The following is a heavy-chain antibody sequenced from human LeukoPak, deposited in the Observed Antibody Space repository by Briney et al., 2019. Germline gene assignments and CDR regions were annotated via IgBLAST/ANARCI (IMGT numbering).Heavy chain of an antibody. CDR2: ISGSGGST. CDR3: AKEPGLDCSSTSCPTHCYFDY. V-gene: IGHV3-23*01. CDR1: GFTFSSYA. D-gene: IGHD2-2*01. J-gene: IGHJ4*02. Sequence: GGSLRLSCAASGFTFSSYAMSWVRQAPGKGLEWVSAISGSGGSTYYADSVKGRFTISRDNSKNTLYLQMNSLRAEDTAVYCCAKEPGLDCSSTSCPTHCYFDYWGQGTLVTVSS.